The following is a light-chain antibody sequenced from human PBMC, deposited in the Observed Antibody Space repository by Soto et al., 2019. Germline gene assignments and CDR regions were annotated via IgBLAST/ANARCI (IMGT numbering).Light chain of an antibody. CDR1: QSVSSN. J-gene: IGKJ2*01. CDR2: GAS. CDR3: QQYNNWPPYT. V-gene: IGKV3-15*01. Sequence: EIVMTQSPATLSVSPGERATLSCRASQSVSSNLAWYQQKPGQAPRLLIYGASTRATGIPARFSGSGSGTEFTLTISSLQSEDFAVDYCQQYNNWPPYTFGQGTKVEFK.